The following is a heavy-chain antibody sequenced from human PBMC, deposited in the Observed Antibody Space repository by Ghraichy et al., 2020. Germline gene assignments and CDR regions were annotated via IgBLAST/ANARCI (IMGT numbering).Heavy chain of an antibody. V-gene: IGHV4-4*07. J-gene: IGHJ3*02. CDR3: ATDPGYCSGDNCYYVRPFDI. D-gene: IGHD2-15*01. CDR1: GGSISSYF. Sequence: SETLSLTCSVSGGSISSYFWSWIRQPAGKGLEWIGRLSPSGSTNYNPSLQSRISMSVDTSENHFSLRLSSVTAADTAVYYCATDPGYCSGDNCYYVRPFDIWGQGKMVTVSS. CDR2: LSPSGST.